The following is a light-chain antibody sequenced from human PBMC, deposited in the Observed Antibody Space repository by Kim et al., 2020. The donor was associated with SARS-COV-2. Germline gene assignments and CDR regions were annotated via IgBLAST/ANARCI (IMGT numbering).Light chain of an antibody. CDR2: NYK. Sequence: GQRVTISCAGSSSDVGRNTVNWYQPLPGTAPRLLIYNYKYRPSGVPDRFSAAKSGTAASRAISGLQSEDEADYYCAAWNDRLNAWVFGGGTQLTVL. V-gene: IGLV1-44*01. CDR1: SSDVGRNT. J-gene: IGLJ3*02. CDR3: AAWNDRLNAWV.